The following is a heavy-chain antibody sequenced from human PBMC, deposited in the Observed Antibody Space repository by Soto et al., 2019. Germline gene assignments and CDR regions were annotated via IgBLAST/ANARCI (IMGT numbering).Heavy chain of an antibody. V-gene: IGHV3-64*04. CDR2: LSSNGIGT. D-gene: IGHD2-15*01. Sequence: GGSLRLSCSGSGFTVSSFGMHWVRQAPGKGLEHVPTLSSNGIGTYYADSVKGGFTISRDNSKNTLYLQMNSLRAEDTAVYYCAKPSEVVAALDAFDIWGQGAMVTVSS. CDR1: GFTVSSFG. CDR3: AKPSEVVAALDAFDI. J-gene: IGHJ3*02.